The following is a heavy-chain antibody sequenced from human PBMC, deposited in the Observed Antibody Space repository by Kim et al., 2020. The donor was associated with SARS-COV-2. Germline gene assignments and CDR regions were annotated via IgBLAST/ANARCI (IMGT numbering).Heavy chain of an antibody. CDR3: AIVGATSHFDY. D-gene: IGHD1-26*01. CDR2: INSDGSST. J-gene: IGHJ4*02. V-gene: IGHV3-74*01. CDR1: GFTFSSYW. Sequence: GGSLRLSCAASGFTFSSYWMHWVRQAPGKGLVWVSRINSDGSSTSYADSVKGRFTISSDNAKNTLYLQMNSLRAEDTAVYSCAIVGATSHFDYWGQGTLVTVSS.